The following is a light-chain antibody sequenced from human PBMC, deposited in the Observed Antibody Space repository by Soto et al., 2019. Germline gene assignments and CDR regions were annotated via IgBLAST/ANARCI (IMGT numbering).Light chain of an antibody. J-gene: IGKJ4*01. Sequence: DIQMTQSPSTLSASVGDRVTITCRASQSISNWLAWYQQKPGKAPNLLISKASSLQSGVPSRFSGSGSGTEFTLTISSLQPDDFATYYCHQYNSYSVTFGGGPKVEIK. CDR3: HQYNSYSVT. CDR1: QSISNW. CDR2: KAS. V-gene: IGKV1-5*03.